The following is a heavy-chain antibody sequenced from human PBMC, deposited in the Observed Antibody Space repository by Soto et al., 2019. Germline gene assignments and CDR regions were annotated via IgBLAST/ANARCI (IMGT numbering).Heavy chain of an antibody. D-gene: IGHD2-2*02. CDR3: ARSVSKVVPAVISFDY. Sequence: PSETLSLTCTVSGGSINSGGSYWSWSRQQPGKGLEWIGYIYYSGSTYYNPSLKSRVTISVDTSKNQFSLKLSSVTAADTAVYYCARSVSKVVPAVISFDYWGQGTLVTVSS. CDR1: GGSINSGGSY. V-gene: IGHV4-31*03. CDR2: IYYSGST. J-gene: IGHJ4*02.